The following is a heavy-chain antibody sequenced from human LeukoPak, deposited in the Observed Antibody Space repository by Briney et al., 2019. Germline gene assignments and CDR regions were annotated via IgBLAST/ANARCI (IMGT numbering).Heavy chain of an antibody. D-gene: IGHD5-12*01. CDR2: ASDGCCGE. CDR3: AKGGGYEAQYYYYYLDV. Sequence: GGTLRLSCAASGFTFRNYGMSWVRQAPGKGLEWVSIASDGCCGEFYADSVKGRFTISRDNSKNTLYLQMKSLRAEDTAVYYCAKGGGYEAQYYYYYLDVWGKGTTVTISS. CDR1: GFTFRNYG. V-gene: IGHV3-23*01. J-gene: IGHJ6*03.